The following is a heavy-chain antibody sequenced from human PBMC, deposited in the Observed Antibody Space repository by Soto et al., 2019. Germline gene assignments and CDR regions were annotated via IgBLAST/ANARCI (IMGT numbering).Heavy chain of an antibody. J-gene: IGHJ4*02. D-gene: IGHD3-22*01. Sequence: QVLLQESGPGLVKPSETLSLTCTVSGGSISRDDYYWSWLRQSPGKGLEWIGYVSYSGSTYYKASTERRATTSADTSKNPFSLKLSSVTAADTAVYYCARDRYYYASSGYWSRKYFFDYWGQGTLVTVSS. CDR2: VSYSGST. CDR1: GGSISRDDYY. CDR3: ARDRYYYASSGYWSRKYFFDY. V-gene: IGHV4-30-4*01.